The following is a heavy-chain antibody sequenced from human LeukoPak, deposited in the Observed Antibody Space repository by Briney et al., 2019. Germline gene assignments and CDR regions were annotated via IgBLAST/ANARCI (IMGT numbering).Heavy chain of an antibody. D-gene: IGHD3-16*01. V-gene: IGHV3-7*01. CDR3: ATSLGSQDAFDI. CDR2: IKQDGSEK. CDR1: GFTFSSYW. J-gene: IGHJ3*02. Sequence: GGSLRLSCAASGFTFSSYWMSWVRQAPGKGLEWVANIKQDGSEKYYVDSVKGRFTISRGNAKNSLYLQMNSLRAEDTAVYYCATSLGSQDAFDIWGQGTMVTVSS.